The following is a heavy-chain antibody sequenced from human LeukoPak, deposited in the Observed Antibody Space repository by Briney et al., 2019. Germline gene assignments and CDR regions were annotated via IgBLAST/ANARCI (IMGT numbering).Heavy chain of an antibody. V-gene: IGHV3-66*01. CDR2: IYSGGST. Sequence: PGGPLRLSCAASGFTVSSNYMSWVRQAPGKGLEWVSVIYSGGSTYYADSVKGRFTISRDNSKNTLYLQMNSLGAEDTAVYYCARELVSVSSSDYWGQGTLVTVSS. CDR3: ARELVSVSSSDY. CDR1: GFTVSSNY. J-gene: IGHJ4*02. D-gene: IGHD6-19*01.